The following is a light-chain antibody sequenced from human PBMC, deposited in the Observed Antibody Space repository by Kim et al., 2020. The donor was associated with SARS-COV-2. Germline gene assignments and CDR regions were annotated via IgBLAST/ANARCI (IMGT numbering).Light chain of an antibody. J-gene: IGLJ2*01. CDR3: QVWDSSSDHVV. CDR2: YDS. Sequence: APGKTATITCGGDNIGSKRGHWCQQKTGQAPVLVIYYDSDRPSGIPERFSGSNSGNTATLTISRVEAGDEADYYCQVWDSSSDHVVFGGGTQLTVL. V-gene: IGLV3-21*04. CDR1: NIGSKR.